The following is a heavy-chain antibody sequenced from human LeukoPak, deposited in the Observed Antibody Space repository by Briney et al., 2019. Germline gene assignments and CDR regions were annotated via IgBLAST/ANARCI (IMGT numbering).Heavy chain of an antibody. CDR2: ISWNSGSI. Sequence: GRSLRLSCAASGFTFDDYAMHWVRQAPGEGLEWVSGISWNSGSIGYADSVKGRFTISRDNAKNSLYLQMNSLRAEDTALYYCAKDLGDILTDPFDYWGQGTLVTVSS. CDR3: AKDLGDILTDPFDY. CDR1: GFTFDDYA. J-gene: IGHJ4*02. V-gene: IGHV3-9*01. D-gene: IGHD3-9*01.